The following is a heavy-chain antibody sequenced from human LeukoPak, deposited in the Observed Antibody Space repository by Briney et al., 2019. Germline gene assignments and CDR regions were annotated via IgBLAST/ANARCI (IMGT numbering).Heavy chain of an antibody. Sequence: GGSLRLSCAASGLTFSRYWMHWVRQAPGKGLVWVSRINTDGRSTSYADSVKGRFTISRDNAKNTLYLQMNSLRAEDTAVYYCARASNLLGFDPWGQGTLVTVSS. V-gene: IGHV3-74*01. CDR1: GLTFSRYW. CDR3: ARASNLLGFDP. D-gene: IGHD2-8*02. J-gene: IGHJ5*02. CDR2: INTDGRST.